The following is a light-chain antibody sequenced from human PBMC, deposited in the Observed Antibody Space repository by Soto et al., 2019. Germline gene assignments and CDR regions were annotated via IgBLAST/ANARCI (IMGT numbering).Light chain of an antibody. J-gene: IGKJ1*01. CDR2: DAS. Sequence: DIQMTQSPFTLSASVGDRVTITCRASQSISSWLAWYQQNPGKAPKLLIYDASNFESGLPSRFSGSGSGTAFTLTISSLQPDDFATYYCQQYNSYWTFGQGTKVEIK. V-gene: IGKV1-5*01. CDR1: QSISSW. CDR3: QQYNSYWT.